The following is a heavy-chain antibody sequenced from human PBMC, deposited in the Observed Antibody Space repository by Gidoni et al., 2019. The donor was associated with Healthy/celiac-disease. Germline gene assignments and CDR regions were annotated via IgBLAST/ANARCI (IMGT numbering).Heavy chain of an antibody. V-gene: IGHV4-34*01. Sequence: QVQLQQWGAGLLKPSETLSLTCAVYGGSSSGYYWSWIRQPPGKGLEWIGEINHSGSTNYNQSLKSRVTISVDTSKNQFSLKLSSVTAADTAVYYCARGWGRDYGDFFPLDYWGQGTLVTVSS. CDR2: INHSGST. CDR3: ARGWGRDYGDFFPLDY. D-gene: IGHD4-17*01. J-gene: IGHJ4*02. CDR1: GGSSSGYY.